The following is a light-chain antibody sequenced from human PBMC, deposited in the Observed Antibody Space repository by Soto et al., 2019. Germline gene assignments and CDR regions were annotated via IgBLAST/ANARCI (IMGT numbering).Light chain of an antibody. V-gene: IGLV4-69*01. Sequence: QPVLTQSPSASASLGASVKLTCTLSSGHSSYAIAWHQQQPEKGPRYLMKLNSDGSHSKGDGIPDRLSGSSSGAERYLTISSLRSEDEADYFCQTWGTGIRVFGTGTKLTVL. J-gene: IGLJ1*01. CDR3: QTWGTGIRV. CDR1: SGHSSYA. CDR2: LNSDGSH.